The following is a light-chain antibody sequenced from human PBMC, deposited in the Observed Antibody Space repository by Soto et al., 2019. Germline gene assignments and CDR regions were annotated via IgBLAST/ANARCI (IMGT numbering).Light chain of an antibody. Sequence: QSVLTQSASASGTPGQRVTISCSGSNSNIGSKHVYWFQQLPGTAPKVLIYNNNERPSGVPDRFSGSKSGTSASLAISGLRSEDEADYYCASWDNNLSGWVFGGGTKVTVL. V-gene: IGLV1-47*01. CDR3: ASWDNNLSGWV. J-gene: IGLJ3*02. CDR2: NNN. CDR1: NSNIGSKH.